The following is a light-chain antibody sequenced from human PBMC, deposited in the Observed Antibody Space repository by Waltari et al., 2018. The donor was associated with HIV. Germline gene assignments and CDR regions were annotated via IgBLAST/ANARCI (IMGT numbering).Light chain of an antibody. CDR1: SSDIGGYNY. Sequence: QSALTQPPSASGSPGQSVTMSCTGTSSDIGGYNYVSWYQQHPGKAPKLFMTEVTKWPSVVPDRVSGSKSGNTASLTGSGLQAEDEAHYYCSSYAPTNKFYVLFGGGTTLTVL. CDR3: SSYAPTNKFYVL. CDR2: EVT. V-gene: IGLV2-8*01. J-gene: IGLJ2*01.